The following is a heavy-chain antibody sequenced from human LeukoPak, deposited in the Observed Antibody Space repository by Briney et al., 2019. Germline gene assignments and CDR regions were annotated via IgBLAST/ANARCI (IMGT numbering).Heavy chain of an antibody. V-gene: IGHV1-2*06. J-gene: IGHJ4*02. D-gene: IGHD6-6*01. CDR3: AREPYSSSSDRHGRTFDY. CDR1: GYTFTAHY. Sequence: ASVQVSCKASGYTFTAHYIHWVRQAPGQGLEWMGQIHPNSGGEKYAQKFQGRVTVLRDTSINTIYMELTSLTSDDTAVYYCAREPYSSSSDRHGRTFDYWGQGTLVTVSS. CDR2: IHPNSGGE.